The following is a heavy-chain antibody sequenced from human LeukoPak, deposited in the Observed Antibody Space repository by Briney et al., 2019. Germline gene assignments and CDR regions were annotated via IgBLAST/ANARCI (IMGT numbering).Heavy chain of an antibody. CDR1: GFTFSSYE. J-gene: IGHJ3*01. CDR3: ARDGWYSGSYDAFDV. D-gene: IGHD1-26*01. CDR2: ITSSGSTI. Sequence: GGSLRLSCAASGFTFSSYEMNWVRQAPGKGLEWVSYITSSGSTIYYADSVKGRFTTSRDNAKNSLYLQMNSLRAEDTAVYYCARDGWYSGSYDAFDVWGQGTMVTVSS. V-gene: IGHV3-48*03.